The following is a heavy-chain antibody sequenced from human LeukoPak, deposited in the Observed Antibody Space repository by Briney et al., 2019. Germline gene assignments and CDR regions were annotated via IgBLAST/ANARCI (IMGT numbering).Heavy chain of an antibody. D-gene: IGHD3-10*01. Sequence: PGGSLRLSCAASGFTFSSYAMSWVRQAPREGLEWVSVISGSGGSTYYADSVECRFTISRDNSKNTVYLQMNSLRAEDTAVYYCAKGSDLWFGETWGQGTLVTVSS. CDR3: AKGSDLWFGET. J-gene: IGHJ4*02. CDR2: ISGSGGST. V-gene: IGHV3-23*01. CDR1: GFTFSSYA.